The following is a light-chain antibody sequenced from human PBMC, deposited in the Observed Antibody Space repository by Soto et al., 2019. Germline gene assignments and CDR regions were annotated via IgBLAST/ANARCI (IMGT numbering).Light chain of an antibody. CDR2: AAS. J-gene: IGKJ1*01. Sequence: DIQMTQSPSSLSASVGDRVTISCRASQGIRDDLGWYQQKPGKAPKRLIYAASNLQSGVPSAFSGSGSGTFFTLTISSLQPDYFETSYCQQSYSPPWTFGQGTKVDIK. CDR3: QQSYSPPWT. CDR1: QGIRDD. V-gene: IGKV1-39*01.